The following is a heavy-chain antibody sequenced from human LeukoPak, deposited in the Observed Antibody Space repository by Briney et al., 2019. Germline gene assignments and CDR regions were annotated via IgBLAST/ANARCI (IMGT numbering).Heavy chain of an antibody. CDR3: ARFSGSGSYHYYGMDV. D-gene: IGHD3-10*01. CDR2: IIPSGGST. CDR1: GYTFTSYY. V-gene: IGHV1-46*01. Sequence: ASVKVSCKASGYTFTSYYMHWVRQAPGQGLEWMGIIIPSGGSTSYAQKFQGRVTMTRDTSTSTVYMELSSLRSEDTAVYYCARFSGSGSYHYYGMDVWGKGTTVTVSS. J-gene: IGHJ6*04.